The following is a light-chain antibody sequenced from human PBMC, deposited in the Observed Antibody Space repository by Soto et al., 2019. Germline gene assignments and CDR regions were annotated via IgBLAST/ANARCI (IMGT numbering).Light chain of an antibody. V-gene: IGKV1-27*01. Sequence: DIQMTQSPSSLSASVGDRVTITCRASQGISNYLAWYQQKPGKVPKLLIYAASTLQSGVPSRFSGSGSGTDFTLAIDSLQPEDVATYYCQQSYSTPITFCQGTRLEIK. J-gene: IGKJ5*01. CDR3: QQSYSTPIT. CDR2: AAS. CDR1: QGISNY.